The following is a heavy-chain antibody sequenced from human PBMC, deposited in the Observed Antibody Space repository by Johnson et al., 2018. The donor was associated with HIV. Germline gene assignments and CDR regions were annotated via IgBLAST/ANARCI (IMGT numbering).Heavy chain of an antibody. V-gene: IGHV3-30*04. CDR1: GFTFSSYA. CDR2: ISHDGSNK. D-gene: IGHD5-24*01. Sequence: QVQLVESGGGVVQPGRSLRLSCAASGFTFSSYAMHWVRQAPGKGLEWVAVISHDGSNKYYADSVKGRFTISRDNSKNTLYLRMNSLRAEDTAVYYCAKERGKRWLHPRDAFDIWGQGTMVTVSS. J-gene: IGHJ3*02. CDR3: AKERGKRWLHPRDAFDI.